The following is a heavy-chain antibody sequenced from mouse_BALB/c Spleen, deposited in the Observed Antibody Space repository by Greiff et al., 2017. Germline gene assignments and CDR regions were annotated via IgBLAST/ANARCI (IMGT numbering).Heavy chain of an antibody. CDR1: GFTFSSYT. J-gene: IGHJ3*01. V-gene: IGHV5-12-2*01. Sequence: EVNLVESGGGLVQPGGSLKLSCAASGFTFSSYTMSWVRQTPEKRLEWVAYISNGGGSTYYPDTVKGRFTISRDNAKNTLYLQMSSLKSEDTAMYYCARGGNYGRAWFAYWGQGTLVTVSA. CDR2: ISNGGGST. D-gene: IGHD2-1*01. CDR3: ARGGNYGRAWFAY.